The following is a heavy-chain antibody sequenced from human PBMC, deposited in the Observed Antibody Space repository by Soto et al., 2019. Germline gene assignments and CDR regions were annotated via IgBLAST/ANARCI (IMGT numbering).Heavy chain of an antibody. V-gene: IGHV2-5*02. CDR3: THTLYRKSYMGY. CDR2: IYWDDDK. CDR1: GFSIRTSGVG. D-gene: IGHD3-10*01. Sequence: QITLKESGPPLVKPTQTLTLTCTFSGFSIRTSGVGVGWIRQPPGKALEWLALIYWDDDKRYSPTLKSRLNITKDTSKNRVVITMTHMDPVDTATYYCTHTLYRKSYMGYWGQGTLITVSS. J-gene: IGHJ4*02.